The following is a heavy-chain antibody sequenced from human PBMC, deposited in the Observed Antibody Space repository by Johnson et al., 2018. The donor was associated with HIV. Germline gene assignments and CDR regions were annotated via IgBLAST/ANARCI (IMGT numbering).Heavy chain of an antibody. CDR1: GFTFDDYT. Sequence: QLVESGGVVVQPGGSLRLSCAASGFTFDDYTMHWVRQAPGTGLEWVSLISWVGGGTYYADSVKGRFTISRDNSKNSLYLQMNSLRTEDNALYYCAKDKGVVILRGDAFDIWGQGTMVTVSS. CDR2: ISWVGGGT. CDR3: AKDKGVVILRGDAFDI. V-gene: IGHV3-43*01. J-gene: IGHJ3*02. D-gene: IGHD2-21*01.